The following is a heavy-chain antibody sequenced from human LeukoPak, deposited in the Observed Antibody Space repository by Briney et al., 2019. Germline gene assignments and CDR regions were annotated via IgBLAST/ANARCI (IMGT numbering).Heavy chain of an antibody. Sequence: GGSLRLSCAASGFTFSTYAMSWVRQAPGKGLEWVSGISGSGTNTYYADSVKGRFTISRDNSKNTLYLQMNSLRAEDTAVYYCAKAIVLLISGNAFDIWGKGKMVTVSS. CDR3: AKAIVLLISGNAFDI. J-gene: IGHJ3*02. CDR2: ISGSGTNT. V-gene: IGHV3-23*01. CDR1: GFTFSTYA. D-gene: IGHD2/OR15-2a*01.